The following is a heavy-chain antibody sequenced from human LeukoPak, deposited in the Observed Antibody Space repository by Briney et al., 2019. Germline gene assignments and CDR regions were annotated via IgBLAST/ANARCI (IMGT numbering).Heavy chain of an antibody. CDR2: ISGSSSNT. J-gene: IGHJ4*02. V-gene: IGHV3-11*03. CDR1: GFTFSDFY. D-gene: IGHD2-15*01. Sequence: PGGSLRISCAASGFTFSDFYMSWIRQAPGKGLESVSYISGSSSNTNYADSVKGRFTISRDNAKNSLYLQMNSLRAEDTAVHYCTRHPAEGDYWGQGTLVTVSS. CDR3: TRHPAEGDY.